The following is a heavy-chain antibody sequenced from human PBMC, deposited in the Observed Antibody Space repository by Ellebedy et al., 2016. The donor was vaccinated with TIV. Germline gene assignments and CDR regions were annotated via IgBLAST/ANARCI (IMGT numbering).Heavy chain of an antibody. CDR1: GDSIDTSTYY. D-gene: IGHD2-2*01. J-gene: IGHJ4*02. CDR2: FYYGGSA. CDR3: ARDFCSSTSCLNYFDY. V-gene: IGHV4-39*07. Sequence: MPSETLSLTCTVSGDSIDTSTYYWGWIRQPPGKGLEWIGSFYYGGSAYYNPSLKSRVTMSLDTSKSQVSLMLNSVTAADTAVYYCARDFCSSTSCLNYFDYWGQGALVTVSS.